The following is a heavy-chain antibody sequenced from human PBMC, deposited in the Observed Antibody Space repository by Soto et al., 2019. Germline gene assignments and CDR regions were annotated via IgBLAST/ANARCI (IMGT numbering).Heavy chain of an antibody. CDR2: IIPIFGTA. CDR1: GYTFTSYV. CDR3: ARPHRGTIFGVVIPRPYYYGMDV. Sequence: ASVKVSCKASGYTFTSYVISWVLQAPGQGLDWMGLIIPIFGTANYAQKFQGRVTITADESTSTAYMELSSLRSEDTAVYYCARPHRGTIFGVVIPRPYYYGMDVWGQGTTVTVSS. D-gene: IGHD3-3*01. J-gene: IGHJ6*02. V-gene: IGHV1-69*13.